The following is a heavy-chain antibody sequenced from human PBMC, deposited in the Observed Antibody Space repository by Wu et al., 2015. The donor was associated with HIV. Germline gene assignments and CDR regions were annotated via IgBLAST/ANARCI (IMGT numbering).Heavy chain of an antibody. Sequence: QVQLVQSGAEVKKPGASVKVSCKASGYTFTSYDINWVRQATGQGLEWMGWMNPNSGNTGYAQKFQGRVTMTRNTSISTAYMELSSLRSEDTAVYYCARRVYGDYLNYYYYYVWTSGAKGPRSPSP. CDR1: GYTFTSYD. D-gene: IGHD4-17*01. CDR3: ARRVYGDYLNYYYYYVWTS. V-gene: IGHV1-8*01. J-gene: IGHJ6*02. CDR2: MNPNSGNT.